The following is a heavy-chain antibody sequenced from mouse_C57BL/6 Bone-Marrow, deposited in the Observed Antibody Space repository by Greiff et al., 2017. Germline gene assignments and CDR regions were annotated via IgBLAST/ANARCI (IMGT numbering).Heavy chain of an antibody. CDR2: INPSNGGT. Sequence: QVQLQQPGTELVKPGASVKMSCKASGYTFTSYWMNWVKQRPGQGLEWIGNINPSNGGTSYNEKFKSKATLTVDKSSSTAYMQLSSLPSEDSAVCICTREDYSGSSSGYWGKGTTLTVSS. CDR1: GYTFTSYW. J-gene: IGHJ2*01. CDR3: TREDYSGSSSGY. D-gene: IGHD1-1*01. V-gene: IGHV1-53*01.